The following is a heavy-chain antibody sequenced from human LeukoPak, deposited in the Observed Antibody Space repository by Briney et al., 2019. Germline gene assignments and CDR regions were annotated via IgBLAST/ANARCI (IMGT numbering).Heavy chain of an antibody. J-gene: IGHJ4*02. D-gene: IGHD5-18*01. CDR2: INPNSGGT. CDR1: GYTFTGYY. Sequence: ASVKVSCKASGYTFTGYYMHWVRQASGQGLEWMGWINPNSGGTNYAQKFQGRVTMTRDTSISTAYMELSRLRSDDTAVYYCAREFGPYSYGSNYWGQGTLVTVSS. V-gene: IGHV1-2*02. CDR3: AREFGPYSYGSNY.